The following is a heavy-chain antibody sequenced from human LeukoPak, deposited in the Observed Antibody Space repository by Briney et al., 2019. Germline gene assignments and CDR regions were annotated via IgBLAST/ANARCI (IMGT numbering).Heavy chain of an antibody. V-gene: IGHV4-30-4*01. CDR1: GGSISSGDYY. CDR2: IYYSGST. CDR3: ARGQVNYYYYYMDV. Sequence: SETLSLTCTVSGGSISSGDYYWSWIRQPPGKGLEWIGYIYYSGSTYYNPSLKSRVTISVDTSKNQFSLKLSSVTAADTAVYYCARGQVNYYYYYMDVWGKGTTVTVSS. J-gene: IGHJ6*03. D-gene: IGHD4-11*01.